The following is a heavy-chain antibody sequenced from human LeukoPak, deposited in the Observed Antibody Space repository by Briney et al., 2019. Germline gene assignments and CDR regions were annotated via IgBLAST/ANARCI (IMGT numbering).Heavy chain of an antibody. J-gene: IGHJ4*02. V-gene: IGHV3-23*01. Sequence: TGGSLRLSCAASGFTVSSSYMAWVRRAPGRGLEWVSAISGSGGSTYYADSVKGRFTISRDNSKNTLYLQMNSLRAEDTAVYYCAKHPTTLGRYFDYWGQGTLVTVSS. CDR3: AKHPTTLGRYFDY. D-gene: IGHD4-23*01. CDR1: GFTVSSSY. CDR2: ISGSGGST.